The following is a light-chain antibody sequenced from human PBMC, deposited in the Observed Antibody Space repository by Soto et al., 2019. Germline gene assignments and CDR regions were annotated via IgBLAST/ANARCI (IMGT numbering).Light chain of an antibody. J-gene: IGKJ3*01. Sequence: EMVMTQSPATLSVSPGERATPSCRATQSVGSNLAWYQQKPGQSPRLLIYGASTRATGIPARFSGSGSGTEFTLTISSLQSEDFAVYYCQQYNDWPPFTFGPGTKVDIK. V-gene: IGKV3-15*01. CDR1: QSVGSN. CDR3: QQYNDWPPFT. CDR2: GAS.